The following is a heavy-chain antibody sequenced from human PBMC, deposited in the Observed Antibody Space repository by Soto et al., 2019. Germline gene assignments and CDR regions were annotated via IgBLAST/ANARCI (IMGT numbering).Heavy chain of an antibody. CDR1: GYAFTTYG. V-gene: IGHV1-18*01. Sequence: QVHLVQSGAEVKKPGASVKVSCKGSGYAFTTYGITWVRQAPGQGLEWMGWISAHNGNTHYAQKLQGRVTVTKDTXTSTXXMXXXRLRSEDTAVYYCARGRYGDYWGQGALVTVSS. CDR3: ARGRYGDY. D-gene: IGHD1-1*01. CDR2: ISAHNGNT. J-gene: IGHJ4*02.